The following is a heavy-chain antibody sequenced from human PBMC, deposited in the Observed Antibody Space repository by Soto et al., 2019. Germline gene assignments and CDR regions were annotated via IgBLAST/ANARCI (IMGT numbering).Heavy chain of an antibody. CDR1: GDTFNFYS. CDR2: VNPIVSMS. CDR3: ARSYGSGYRAFDY. D-gene: IGHD3-10*01. V-gene: IGHV1-69*02. J-gene: IGHJ4*02. Sequence: QVQLVQSGAEVKRPGSSVKVSCKASGDTFNFYSINWVRQAPGLGLEWMGRVNPIVSMSNYAQKFQGRVTMTADKSTSTADMELSSLRSEDTASYYCARSYGSGYRAFDYWGQGALVTVSS.